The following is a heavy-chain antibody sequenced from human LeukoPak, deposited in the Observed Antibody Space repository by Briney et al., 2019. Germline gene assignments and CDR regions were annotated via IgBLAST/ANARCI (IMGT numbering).Heavy chain of an antibody. D-gene: IGHD3-16*01. Sequence: GGSLRLSCVASGFSFGVYSMNWVRQAPGKGLEWVSTISGASSDNYIDYADSVKGRFTISRDNAKKSVFLEMNGLRDDDTAVYYCTREGGVGPWGQGTLVPVSS. V-gene: IGHV3-21*01. CDR1: GFSFGVYS. CDR3: TREGGVGP. CDR2: ISGASSDNYI. J-gene: IGHJ5*02.